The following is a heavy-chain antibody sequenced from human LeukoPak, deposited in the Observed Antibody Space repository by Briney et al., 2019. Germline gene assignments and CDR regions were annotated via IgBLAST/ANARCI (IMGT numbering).Heavy chain of an antibody. CDR3: ARGGPVLLWFGSSPVKPMDV. J-gene: IGHJ6*03. Sequence: SETLSLTCAVYGGSFSGYYWSWIRQPPGKGLEWIGEINHSGSTNYNPSLKSRVTISVDTSKNQFSLKLSSVTAADTAVYYCARGGPVLLWFGSSPVKPMDVWGKGTTVTVSS. D-gene: IGHD3-10*01. CDR1: GGSFSGYY. CDR2: INHSGST. V-gene: IGHV4-34*01.